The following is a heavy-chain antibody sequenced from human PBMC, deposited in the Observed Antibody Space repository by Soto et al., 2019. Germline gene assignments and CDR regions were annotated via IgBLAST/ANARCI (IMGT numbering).Heavy chain of an antibody. CDR2: IIPIFGTA. CDR1: GGTFSSYA. CDR3: AETRSSTSCCTFDY. Sequence: QVQLVQSEAEVKKPGSSVKVSCKASGGTFSSYAISWVRQAPGQGLEWMGGIIPIFGTANYAQKFQGRVTITADKSTSTAYMELSSLRSEDTAVYYCAETRSSTSCCTFDYWGQGTLVTVSS. J-gene: IGHJ4*02. D-gene: IGHD2-2*01. V-gene: IGHV1-69*06.